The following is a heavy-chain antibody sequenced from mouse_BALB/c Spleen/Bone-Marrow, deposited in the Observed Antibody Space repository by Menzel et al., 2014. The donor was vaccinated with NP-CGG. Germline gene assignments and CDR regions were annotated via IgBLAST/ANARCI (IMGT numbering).Heavy chain of an antibody. D-gene: IGHD1-1*01. J-gene: IGHJ1*01. Sequence: DVKLVESGGGLVQPGGSLKLSCAASGFDFSGYWMSWVRQAPGKGLEWIGEINPDSSTINYTPSLKDKFIFSRGNAKNTLYLQMSKVRSEDTALYYCARLNYYGSLFVWGAGTTVPVSS. CDR2: INPDSSTI. CDR1: GFDFSGYW. CDR3: ARLNYYGSLFV. V-gene: IGHV4-1*02.